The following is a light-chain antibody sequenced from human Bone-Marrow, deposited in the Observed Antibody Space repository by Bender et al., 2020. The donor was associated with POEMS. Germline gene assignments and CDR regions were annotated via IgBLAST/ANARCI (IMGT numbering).Light chain of an antibody. V-gene: IGLV2-14*01. CDR3: CSYAGSNVVV. J-gene: IGLJ2*01. CDR2: DVN. CDR1: SSDVGGYNY. Sequence: QSALTQPASVSGSPGQSVTISCTGTSSDVGGYNYVSWYQQPPGKAPKLVIFDVNNRPSGVSHRFSGSKSGNTASLTISGLQAEDEAEYFCCSYAGSNVVVFGGGTKLTVL.